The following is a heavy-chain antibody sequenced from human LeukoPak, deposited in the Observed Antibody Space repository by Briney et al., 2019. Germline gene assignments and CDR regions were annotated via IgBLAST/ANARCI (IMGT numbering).Heavy chain of an antibody. CDR2: INPSGDRA. V-gene: IGHV1-46*01. CDR1: GDTITNHY. CDR3: ARDQSAHERVWWFDP. D-gene: IGHD3-16*01. Sequence: ASVKVSCKASGDTITNHYVHWVRQAPGQGLEWMGVINPSGDRATYAQKFQGRITMTRDTSTSTVYIQLSSLRSDDTAVYYCARDQSAHERVWWFDPWGQGTLVTVSS. J-gene: IGHJ5*02.